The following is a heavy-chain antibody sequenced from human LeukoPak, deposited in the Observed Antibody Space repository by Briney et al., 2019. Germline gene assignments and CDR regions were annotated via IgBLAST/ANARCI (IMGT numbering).Heavy chain of an antibody. CDR2: IYHSGST. Sequence: SETLSLTCTVSGGSISSYYWGWIRQPPGKGLEWIGSIYHSGSTYYNPSLKSRVTISVDTSKNQFSLKLSSVTAADTAVYYCARVHCGGDCYSYYYYYYMDVWGKGTTVTVSS. J-gene: IGHJ6*03. CDR1: GGSISSYY. CDR3: ARVHCGGDCYSYYYYYYMDV. V-gene: IGHV4-38-2*02. D-gene: IGHD2-21*02.